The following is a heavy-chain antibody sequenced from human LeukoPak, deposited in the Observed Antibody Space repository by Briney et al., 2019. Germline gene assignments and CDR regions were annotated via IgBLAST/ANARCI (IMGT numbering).Heavy chain of an antibody. CDR2: ISSRDTTI. J-gene: IGHJ4*02. CDR3: ARGWGGGTHDF. V-gene: IGHV3-48*04. D-gene: IGHD3-10*01. Sequence: GGSLRLSCAASGFTFSSYNMNWVRQAPGKGLEWVSYISSRDTTIYYADSVKGRFTISRDNAKNSLYLQMNSLRTEDTAVYYCARGWGGGTHDFWGQGTLVTVSS. CDR1: GFTFSSYN.